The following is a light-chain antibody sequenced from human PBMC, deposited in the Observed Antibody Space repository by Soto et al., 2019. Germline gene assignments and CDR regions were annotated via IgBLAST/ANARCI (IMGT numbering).Light chain of an antibody. CDR1: QTINSF. Sequence: DIQMTQSPSTLSASVGDRVTITCRASQTINSFLAWYQQTPGKAPKLLIYDASSLQSGVPSRFSGGGSGTEFTLTISGLQPDDFATFHCQQYYRYPWTFGQGTKVDIK. CDR2: DAS. V-gene: IGKV1-5*01. CDR3: QQYYRYPWT. J-gene: IGKJ1*01.